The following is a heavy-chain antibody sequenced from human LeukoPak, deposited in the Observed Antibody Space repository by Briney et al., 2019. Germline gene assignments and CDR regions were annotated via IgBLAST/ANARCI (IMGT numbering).Heavy chain of an antibody. D-gene: IGHD3-10*01. V-gene: IGHV3-53*01. Sequence: PGGSLRLSCAASGFSVSSKYMSWVRRAPGKGLEWVSVIYSGGSRYYADSVQGRFTISRDNSKNTVFLQMNSLRAEDTAMYYCARDFGYYGSGTSDIWGQGTMVTVSS. CDR1: GFSVSSKY. CDR2: IYSGGSR. J-gene: IGHJ3*02. CDR3: ARDFGYYGSGTSDI.